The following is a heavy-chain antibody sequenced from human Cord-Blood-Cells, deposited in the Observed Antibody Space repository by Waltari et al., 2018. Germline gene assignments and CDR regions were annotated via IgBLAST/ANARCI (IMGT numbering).Heavy chain of an antibody. CDR1: GGSFSGYY. CDR3: ARGPRYSSSWYY. V-gene: IGHV4-34*01. CDR2: INHSGST. D-gene: IGHD6-13*01. J-gene: IGHJ4*02. Sequence: QVQLQQWGAGLLKPSETLSLTCAVSGGSFSGYYWSWIRQPPGKGLDWIGEINHSGSTNYNPSLKSRVTISVDTSKNQFSLKLSSVTAADTAVYYCARGPRYSSSWYYWGQGTLVTVSS.